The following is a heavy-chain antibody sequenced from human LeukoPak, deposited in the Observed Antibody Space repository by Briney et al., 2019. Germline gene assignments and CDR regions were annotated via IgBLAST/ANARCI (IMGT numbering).Heavy chain of an antibody. CDR2: IYTSGST. V-gene: IGHV4-4*07. CDR1: GGSISSYY. J-gene: IGHJ4*02. D-gene: IGHD3-3*01. CDR3: ARNHLRFLEWSFDY. Sequence: SEALSLTCTVSGGSISSYYWSWIRQPAGKGLEWIGRIYTSGSTNYNPSLKSRVTMSVDTSKNQFSLKLSSVTAADTAAYYCARNHLRFLEWSFDYWGQGTLVTVSS.